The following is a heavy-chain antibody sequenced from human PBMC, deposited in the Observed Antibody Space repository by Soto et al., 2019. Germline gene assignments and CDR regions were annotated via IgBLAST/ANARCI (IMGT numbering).Heavy chain of an antibody. CDR1: GFTFSSYN. CDR2: ISSSSSYI. J-gene: IGHJ6*02. CDR3: ARVVDYDDPYYYCGMDV. D-gene: IGHD3-22*01. V-gene: IGHV3-21*01. Sequence: GSLRLSCAASGFTFSSYNMNWVRQAPGKGLEWVSSISSSSSYIYYADSVKGRFTISRDNAKNSLYLQMNSLRAEDTAVYYCARVVDYDDPYYYCGMDVWGQGTTVTVSS.